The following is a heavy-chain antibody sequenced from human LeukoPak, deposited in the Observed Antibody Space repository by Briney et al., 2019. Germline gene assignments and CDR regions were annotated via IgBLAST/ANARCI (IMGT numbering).Heavy chain of an antibody. V-gene: IGHV3-23*01. J-gene: IGHJ4*02. CDR3: ARDAGITGTTDLDY. D-gene: IGHD1-7*01. CDR1: GFTFITYA. Sequence: GGSLRLSCAASGFTFITYAMSWVRQAPGKGLEWVSAISGSGGSTYYADSVRGRFTISRDNAKNSLYLQMNSLRAEDTAVYYCARDAGITGTTDLDYWGQGTLVTVSS. CDR2: ISGSGGST.